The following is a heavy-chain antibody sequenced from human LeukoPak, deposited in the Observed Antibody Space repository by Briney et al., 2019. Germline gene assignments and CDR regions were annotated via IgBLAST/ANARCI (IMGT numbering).Heavy chain of an antibody. CDR2: IRYDGSNK. D-gene: IGHD3-22*01. J-gene: IGHJ4*02. Sequence: GGSLRLSCAASGFTFSSYGMHWVRQAPGKGLEWVAFIRYDGSNKYYADSVKGRFTISRDNSKNTLYLQMNSLRAEDTAVYYCAKAYYYVSSGYYHTHFDYWGQGTLVTVSS. CDR1: GFTFSSYG. V-gene: IGHV3-30*02. CDR3: AKAYYYVSSGYYHTHFDY.